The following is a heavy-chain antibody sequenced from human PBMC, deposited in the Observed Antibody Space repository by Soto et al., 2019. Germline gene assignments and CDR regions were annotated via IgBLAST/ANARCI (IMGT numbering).Heavy chain of an antibody. V-gene: IGHV1-3*01. CDR2: INAGNGHT. J-gene: IGHJ4*02. D-gene: IGHD3-10*01. CDR3: ARAGWFAEGYFDF. Sequence: ASEKVSCKASGFTFVMYAIHWVRQAPGQGLEWMAWINAGNGHTTYSQKFQGRVTITRDTSARTVYVELRSLRFEDTATYYCARAGWFAEGYFDFWGQGTPVTVSS. CDR1: GFTFVMYA.